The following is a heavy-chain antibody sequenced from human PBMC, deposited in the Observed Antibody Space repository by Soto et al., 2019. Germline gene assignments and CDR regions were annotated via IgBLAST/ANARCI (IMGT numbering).Heavy chain of an antibody. CDR2: IYNSGST. CDR3: ARGPSGDKVDY. Sequence: QVQLQESGPGVVEPSQTLSLTCTVSGGSINNNGYFWSWIRQPPGSGLEWIGHIYNSGSTYSNPSLKSRLTISVDTSQIQFSLKLSSVTAADTAVYYCARGPSGDKVDYWGQGTLVTVSS. J-gene: IGHJ4*02. CDR1: GGSINNNGYF. D-gene: IGHD1-26*01. V-gene: IGHV4-30-4*01.